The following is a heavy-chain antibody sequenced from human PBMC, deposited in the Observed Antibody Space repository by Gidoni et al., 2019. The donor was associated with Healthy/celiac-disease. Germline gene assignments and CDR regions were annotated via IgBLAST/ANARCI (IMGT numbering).Heavy chain of an antibody. D-gene: IGHD3-22*01. Sequence: QVQLVESGGGVVKPGRSLRLSCAASGVTFSSYGMHWVRQAPGKGLEWVAVISYDGSNKYYADSGKGRFTISRDNYKNTLYLQMNSLRAEDTAVYYCAKDRMGSGYFSYWGQGTLVTVSS. V-gene: IGHV3-30*18. J-gene: IGHJ4*02. CDR2: ISYDGSNK. CDR3: AKDRMGSGYFSY. CDR1: GVTFSSYG.